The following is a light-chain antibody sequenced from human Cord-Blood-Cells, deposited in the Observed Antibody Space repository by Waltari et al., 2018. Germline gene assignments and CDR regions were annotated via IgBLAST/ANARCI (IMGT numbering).Light chain of an antibody. CDR1: SSDVGSSNR. CDR2: EVS. CDR3: SSYTSSSTYV. J-gene: IGLJ1*01. Sequence: QSALTQPPSVSGSPGPSVTISCTGTSSDVGSSNRVSWYQQPPGTAPKRMIYEVSNRPSGVPDRFSGSKSGNTASLTISGLQAEDEADYYCSSYTSSSTYVFGTGTKVTVL. V-gene: IGLV2-18*02.